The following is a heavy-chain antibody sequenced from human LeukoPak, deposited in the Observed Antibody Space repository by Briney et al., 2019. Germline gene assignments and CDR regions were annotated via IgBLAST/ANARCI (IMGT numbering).Heavy chain of an antibody. D-gene: IGHD3-10*01. J-gene: IGHJ4*02. V-gene: IGHV3-15*01. CDR3: TTLSFVWFGDDY. CDR2: IKRKIDGETT. CDR1: GFTFSSSA. Sequence: GGSLRLSCAASGFTFSSSAMSWVRQAPGKGLEWVGRIKRKIDGETTDYAAPVKGRFTISRDDSKSTLYLQMNSLKSEDTAVYYCTTLSFVWFGDDYWGQGTLVTVSS.